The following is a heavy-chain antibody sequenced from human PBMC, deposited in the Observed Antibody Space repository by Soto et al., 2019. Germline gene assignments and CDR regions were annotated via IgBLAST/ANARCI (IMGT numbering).Heavy chain of an antibody. J-gene: IGHJ6*03. V-gene: IGHV1-18*01. CDR3: ARGGTGNPPYYYYMDV. D-gene: IGHD1-1*01. CDR2: ISAYNGNT. CDR1: GYTFTSYG. Sequence: ASVKVSCKASGYTFTSYGISWVRQAPGQGLEWMGWISAYNGNTNYAQKLQGRVTMTTDTSTSTAYMELRSLRSDDTTVYYCARGGTGNPPYYYYMDVWGKGTTVTVSS.